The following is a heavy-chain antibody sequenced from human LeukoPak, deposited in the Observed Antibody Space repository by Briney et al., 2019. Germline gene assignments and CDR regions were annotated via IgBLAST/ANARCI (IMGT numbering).Heavy chain of an antibody. J-gene: IGHJ4*02. Sequence: PSETLSFTCAVYGGSFSGYYWSWIRQPPGKGLEWIGEINHSGSTNYNPSLKSRVTISVDTSKNQFSLKLSSVTAADTAVYYCARGESMVDTAMFYWGQGTLVTVSS. CDR3: ARGESMVDTAMFY. V-gene: IGHV4-34*01. CDR1: GGSFSGYY. D-gene: IGHD5-18*01. CDR2: INHSGST.